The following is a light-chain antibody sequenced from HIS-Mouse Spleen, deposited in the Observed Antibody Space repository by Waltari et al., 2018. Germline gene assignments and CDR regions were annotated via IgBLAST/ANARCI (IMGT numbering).Light chain of an antibody. CDR3: QVWDSSSDHVV. CDR2: DDS. J-gene: IGLJ2*01. CDR1: NIGSES. V-gene: IGLV3-21*03. Sequence: SYVLTQPPSVSVAPGKTARITCGGNNIGSESVHWYQQKPGQAPVLVVYDDSDRPSGIPERFSGSNSGNTATLTISGVEAGDEADYYCQVWDSSSDHVVFGGGTKLTVL.